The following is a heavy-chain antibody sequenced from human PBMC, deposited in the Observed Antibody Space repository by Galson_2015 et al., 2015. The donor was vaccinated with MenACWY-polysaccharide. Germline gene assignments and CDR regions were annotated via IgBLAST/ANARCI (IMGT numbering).Heavy chain of an antibody. CDR2: IHHTENT. CDR1: GGSISSSDW. CDR3: ASRDRRTGSPY. J-gene: IGHJ4*02. V-gene: IGHV4-4*02. Sequence: SETLSLTCAVSGGSISSSDWWSWVRQPPGEGLEWIGEIHHTENTNYNSPLKSRVSVSVDKSKNQFSLKLSSVTVADTAVYYCASRDRRTGSPYWGQGTLVTVSS. D-gene: IGHD3-9*01.